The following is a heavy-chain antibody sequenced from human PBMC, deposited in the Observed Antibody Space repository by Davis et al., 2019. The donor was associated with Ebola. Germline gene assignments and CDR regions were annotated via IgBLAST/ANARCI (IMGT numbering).Heavy chain of an antibody. CDR3: ARVQEILYWAGAGHNWFDP. J-gene: IGHJ5*02. Sequence: AASVKVSCKASGGTFSSYAISWVRQAPGQGLEWMGGIIPIFGTANYAQKFQGRVTITADKSTSTAYMELSSLRSEDTAVYYCARVQEILYWAGAGHNWFDPWGQGTLVTVSS. V-gene: IGHV1-69*06. D-gene: IGHD2-8*02. CDR1: GGTFSSYA. CDR2: IIPIFGTA.